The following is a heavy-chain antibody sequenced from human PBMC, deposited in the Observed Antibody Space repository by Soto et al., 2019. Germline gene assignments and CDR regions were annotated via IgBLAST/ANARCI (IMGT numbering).Heavy chain of an antibody. Sequence: GGSLRLSCAASGFTFSSIAMSWVRQAPGKGLEWVSAISGSGTNTYYADSVMGRFTISRDTSKNTLYLQMNSLRAEDTAVYYSARDLNPYCSGGSCYFQLSGYWGQGTLVTVSS. J-gene: IGHJ4*02. D-gene: IGHD2-15*01. CDR2: ISGSGTNT. CDR1: GFTFSSIA. V-gene: IGHV3-23*01. CDR3: ARDLNPYCSGGSCYFQLSGY.